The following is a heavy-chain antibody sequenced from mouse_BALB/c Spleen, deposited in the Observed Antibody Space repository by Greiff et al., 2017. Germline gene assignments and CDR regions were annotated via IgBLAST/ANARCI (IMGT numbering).Heavy chain of an antibody. V-gene: IGHV1-14*01. CDR3: ARSTLLRPFDY. CDR2: INPDNDGT. J-gene: IGHJ2*01. CDR1: GYTFTNYD. D-gene: IGHD1-2*01. Sequence: EVQLQQSGAELVKPGASVKLSCKALGYTFTNYDMHWVKQTPVQGLEWIGHINPDNDGTKYNEKFKGKATLASDKSSSTAYMELSSLTSEDSAVYYCARSTLLRPFDYWGQGTTLTVSS.